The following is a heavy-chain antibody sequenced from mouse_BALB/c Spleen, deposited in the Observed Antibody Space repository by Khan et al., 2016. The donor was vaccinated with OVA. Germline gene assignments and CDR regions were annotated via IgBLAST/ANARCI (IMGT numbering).Heavy chain of an antibody. CDR2: ISSTGTYT. D-gene: IGHD2-10*01. CDR3: TRPSYYGNPWFTY. Sequence: EVQVVESGGGLVKPGGSLKLSCEVSGFAFNSYDMSWVRQTPEKRLEWVATISSTGTYTYYPDSVKGRFTISRDTARNILYLQMSSLRSEDTALYYCTRPSYYGNPWFTYWGQGTLVTVSA. V-gene: IGHV5-9*02. J-gene: IGHJ3*01. CDR1: GFAFNSYD.